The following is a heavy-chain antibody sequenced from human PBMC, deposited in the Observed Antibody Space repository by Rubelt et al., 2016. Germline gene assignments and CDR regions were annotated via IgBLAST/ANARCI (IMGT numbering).Heavy chain of an antibody. D-gene: IGHD1-7*01. CDR2: IWSDGSNK. V-gene: IGHV3-33*08. Sequence: QVQLVESGGGVVQPGRSLRLSCAASGFTFSSYAMHWVRQAPGKGLEWVAVIWSDGSNKYYADSVKGRVTISRDNSKNTLYLQMNSLRAEDTAVYYCATGTGITGTTEDYWGQGTLVTVSS. J-gene: IGHJ4*02. CDR1: GFTFSSYA. CDR3: ATGTGITGTTEDY.